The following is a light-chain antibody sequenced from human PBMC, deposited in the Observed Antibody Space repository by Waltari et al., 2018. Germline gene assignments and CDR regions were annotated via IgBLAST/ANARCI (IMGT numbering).Light chain of an antibody. CDR3: QQHGTSPFT. Sequence: EIVLTQSPGTLSLSPGERATLSCRASQSVSSSFLAWYQQKPGQAPRLLIYGASSRATGIPDRIRGSGSGTAVTLTLSSLEPEDLAVYYCQQHGTSPFTFGQGTKVEIK. V-gene: IGKV3-20*01. CDR2: GAS. CDR1: QSVSSSF. J-gene: IGKJ2*01.